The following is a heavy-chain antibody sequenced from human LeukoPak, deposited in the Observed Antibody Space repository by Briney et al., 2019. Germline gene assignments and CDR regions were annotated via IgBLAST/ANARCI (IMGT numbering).Heavy chain of an antibody. D-gene: IGHD4-17*01. CDR3: ARVATTVTLFDY. Sequence: SETLSLTCTVSGGTISSYYWSWLRQPPGKGLEWIGYIYYSGSTNYNPSLKSRVTISVDTSKNQFFLKLSSVTAADTAVYYCARVATTVTLFDYWGQGTLVTVSS. J-gene: IGHJ4*02. CDR1: GGTISSYY. V-gene: IGHV4-59*01. CDR2: IYYSGST.